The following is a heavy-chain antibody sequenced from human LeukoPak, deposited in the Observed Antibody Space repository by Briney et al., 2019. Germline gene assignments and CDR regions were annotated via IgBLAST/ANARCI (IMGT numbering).Heavy chain of an antibody. CDR2: ISIGGDTT. V-gene: IGHV3-23*01. D-gene: IGHD4-17*01. CDR1: GFTFSSHG. J-gene: IGHJ4*02. CDR3: AKEIRPNDC. Sequence: GSLLLSCAASGFTFSSHGMCWVRQAAGRGLEWVSSISIGGDTTYSDSVKGRFTISRDNSKNTLYLQLDSLRAEDTAIYYCAKEIRPNDCWGQGTLVTVSS.